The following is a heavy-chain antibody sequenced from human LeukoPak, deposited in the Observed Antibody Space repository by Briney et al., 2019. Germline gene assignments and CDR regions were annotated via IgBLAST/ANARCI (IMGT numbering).Heavy chain of an antibody. CDR3: ARDNGDYAFDI. CDR2: IYYSGST. CDR1: GGSISSYY. V-gene: IGHV4-59*01. Sequence: SETLSLTCTVSGGSISSYYWSWIRQPPGKGLEWIGYIYYSGSTNYNPSLKSRVTISVDTSKNQFSLKLSSVTAADTAVYYCARDNGDYAFDIWCQGTMVTVSS. J-gene: IGHJ3*02.